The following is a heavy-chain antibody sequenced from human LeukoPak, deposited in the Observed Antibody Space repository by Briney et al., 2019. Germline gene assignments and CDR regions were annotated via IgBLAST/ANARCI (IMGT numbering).Heavy chain of an antibody. V-gene: IGHV4-4*07. CDR2: IYTTGTA. J-gene: IGHJ5*02. Sequence: SETLSLTCTVSGDFISGSYWSWIRQPAGKGLEWIGRIYTTGTANYNPSLKSRVTISIDTSKNQFSLKLSSVTAADTAVYYCARGVNWIDPWGQGTLVTVSS. CDR3: ARGVNWIDP. D-gene: IGHD6-13*01. CDR1: GDFISGSY.